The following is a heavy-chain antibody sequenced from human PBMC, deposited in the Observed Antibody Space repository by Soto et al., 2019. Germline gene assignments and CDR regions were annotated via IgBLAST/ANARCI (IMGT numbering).Heavy chain of an antibody. D-gene: IGHD3-10*01. CDR2: IYSGGST. J-gene: IGHJ4*02. CDR1: GLTVSSNY. CDR3: AGDFYYYGSGTMGGYFDY. V-gene: IGHV3-66*01. Sequence: EVQLVESGGGLVQPGGSLRLSCAASGLTVSSNYMSWVRQAPGKGLEWVSLIYSGGSTYYADSVRGRFTISRDNSKNTLYLQMNSLGAEDTAVYYCAGDFYYYGSGTMGGYFDYWGQGTLVTVSS.